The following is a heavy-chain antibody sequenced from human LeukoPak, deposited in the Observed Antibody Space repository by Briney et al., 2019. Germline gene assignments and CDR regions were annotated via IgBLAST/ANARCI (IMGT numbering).Heavy chain of an antibody. J-gene: IGHJ4*02. D-gene: IGHD3-16*01. Sequence: SETLSLTCTVSGGSISSGSYYWGWIRQPPGKGLEWIGSIYYSGSTYYNPSLKSRVTISVDTSKNQFSLKLSSVTAADTAVYYCARLGHDYIWGSYRYYFDYWGQGTLVTVSS. CDR2: IYYSGST. V-gene: IGHV4-39*01. CDR1: GGSISSGSYY. CDR3: ARLGHDYIWGSYRYYFDY.